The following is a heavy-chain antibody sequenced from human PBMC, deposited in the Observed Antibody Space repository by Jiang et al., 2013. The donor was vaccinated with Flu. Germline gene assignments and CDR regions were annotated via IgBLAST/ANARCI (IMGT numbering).Heavy chain of an antibody. Sequence: QLVESGGGVVQPGGSLRLSCTASGFTFSDYHMQWVRQSPGKGLEWIGEVYYRGGPKYNPSLKSRVTVSIDESSNQVSLQLNSVTAADTAVYYCATQSGWGDSYYWGQGSMVTVSS. J-gene: IGHJ4*03. D-gene: IGHD2-21*02. CDR3: ATQSGWGDSYY. CDR2: VYYRGGP. CDR1: GFTFSDYH. V-gene: IGHV4-4*02.